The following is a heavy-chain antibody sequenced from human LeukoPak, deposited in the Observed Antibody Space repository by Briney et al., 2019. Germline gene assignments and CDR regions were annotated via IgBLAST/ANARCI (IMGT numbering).Heavy chain of an antibody. D-gene: IGHD6-13*01. V-gene: IGHV3-74*01. J-gene: IGHJ4*02. CDR1: GFTFSGYW. Sequence: PGGSLRLSCAASGFTFSGYWIHWVRQAPVKGLEWVSRVNSDGSRTDYADSVKGRFTISRDNAKNTLFLHMHSLRTEDTAVYYCTRSPYSSSWTFEYWGQGTLVSVPS. CDR3: TRSPYSSSWTFEY. CDR2: VNSDGSRT.